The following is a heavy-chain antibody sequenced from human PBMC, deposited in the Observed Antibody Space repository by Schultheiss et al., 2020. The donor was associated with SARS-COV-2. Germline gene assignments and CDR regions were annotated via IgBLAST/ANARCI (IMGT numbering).Heavy chain of an antibody. J-gene: IGHJ4*02. CDR1: GYTFTSYA. Sequence: ASVKVSCKASGYTFTSYAMHWVRQAPGQRLEWMGWINAGNGNTKYSQKFQGRVTITRDTSASTAYMELSSLRSEDTAVYYCARVWYGDYVGVNYFDYWGQGTLVTVSS. D-gene: IGHD4-17*01. V-gene: IGHV1-3*01. CDR2: INAGNGNT. CDR3: ARVWYGDYVGVNYFDY.